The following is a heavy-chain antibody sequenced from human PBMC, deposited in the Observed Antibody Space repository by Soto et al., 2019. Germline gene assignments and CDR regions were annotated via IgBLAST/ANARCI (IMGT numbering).Heavy chain of an antibody. J-gene: IGHJ4*02. Sequence: PSETLSLTCTVSGASIRGYYWSWIRQPPGKALEWIGIIYYSGSTDYNPSLRSRITMSVDTSKNQFSLRLSSVTAADTAIYYCARHGVIAAAGESNLLDYWGQGTLVTVSS. CDR1: GASIRGYY. CDR3: ARHGVIAAAGESNLLDY. CDR2: IYYSGST. D-gene: IGHD6-13*01. V-gene: IGHV4-59*08.